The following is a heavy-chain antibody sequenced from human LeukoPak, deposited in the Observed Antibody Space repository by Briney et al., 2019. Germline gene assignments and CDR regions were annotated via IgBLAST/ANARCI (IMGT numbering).Heavy chain of an antibody. V-gene: IGHV4-39*01. CDR2: IYYSGTT. CDR1: GGSLSSSNYY. Sequence: SETLSLICSVSGGSLSSSNYYWGWIRQPPGKGLEWIGTIYYSGTTYYNPSLESRVTISEDMSKNQFSLTLRSVTAADTAVYYCAGQISDYYYYYIDVWGKGTTVTVSS. J-gene: IGHJ6*03. D-gene: IGHD3-10*01. CDR3: AGQISDYYYYYIDV.